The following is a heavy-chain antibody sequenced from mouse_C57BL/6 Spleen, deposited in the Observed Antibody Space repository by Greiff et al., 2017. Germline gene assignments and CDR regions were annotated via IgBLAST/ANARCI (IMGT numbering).Heavy chain of an antibody. CDR2: IDPSDSYT. CDR3: ARSGLLLRDYYFDY. CDR1: GYTFTSYW. D-gene: IGHD1-1*01. Sequence: QVQLKQPGAELVRPGTSVKLSCKASGYTFTSYWMHWVKQRPGQGLEWIGVIDPSDSYTNYNQKFKGKATLTVDTSSSTAYMQLSSLTSEDAAVYYCARSGLLLRDYYFDYWGQGTTLTVSS. J-gene: IGHJ2*01. V-gene: IGHV1-59*01.